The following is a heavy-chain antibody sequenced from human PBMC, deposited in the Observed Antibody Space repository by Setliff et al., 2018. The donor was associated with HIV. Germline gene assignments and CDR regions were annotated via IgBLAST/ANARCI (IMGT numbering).Heavy chain of an antibody. CDR1: GGSIIYTSYY. CDR3: ARGLGYCSNGSGYYYKSYYFDY. Sequence: SETLSLTCTVSGGSIIYTSYYWGWIRQPPGKGLEWIGSIYTSGSTNYNPSLKSRVTISVDTSKNQFSLKLSSVTAADTAVYYCARGLGYCSNGSGYYYKSYYFDYWGQGTLVTVSS. V-gene: IGHV4-39*07. CDR2: IYTSGST. J-gene: IGHJ4*02. D-gene: IGHD3-22*01.